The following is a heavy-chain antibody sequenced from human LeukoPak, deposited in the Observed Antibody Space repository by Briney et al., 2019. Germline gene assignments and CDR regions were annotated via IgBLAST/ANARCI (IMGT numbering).Heavy chain of an antibody. CDR1: GGSFSGYY. V-gene: IGHV4-34*01. Sequence: PSETLSLTCAVYGGSFSGYYWSWIRQPPGKGLEWIGEINHSGSTNYNPSLKSRVTISVDTSKNQFSLKLSSVTAADTAVYYCARAGGWLQGTIDYWGQGTLVTVSS. CDR2: INHSGST. D-gene: IGHD5-24*01. J-gene: IGHJ4*02. CDR3: ARAGGWLQGTIDY.